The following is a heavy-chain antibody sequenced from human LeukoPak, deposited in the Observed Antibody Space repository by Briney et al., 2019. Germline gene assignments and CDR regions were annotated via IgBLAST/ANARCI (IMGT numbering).Heavy chain of an antibody. CDR2: TYIGGTT. J-gene: IGHJ3*02. V-gene: IGHV3-53*01. CDR3: ARAPGYDDSSGYYLGYAFDI. CDR1: GFTVSSNY. D-gene: IGHD3-22*01. Sequence: AGGSLRLSCAASGFTVSSNYMSWVRQAPGKGLEWVSVTYIGGTTYYADSVKGRFTISRDNPKNTLYLQMDSLRAEDTAVYYCARAPGYDDSSGYYLGYAFDIWGQGTMVTVSS.